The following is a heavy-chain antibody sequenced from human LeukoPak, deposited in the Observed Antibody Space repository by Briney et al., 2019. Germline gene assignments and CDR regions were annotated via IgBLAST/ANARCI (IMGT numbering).Heavy chain of an antibody. D-gene: IGHD1-26*01. J-gene: IGHJ4*02. CDR1: GESLRGHY. CDR2: IYYSGST. CDR3: ARHNSGSYPFDY. Sequence: SETLSLTCAVNGESLRGHYWSWIRQPPGKGLEWIGSIYYSGSTYYNPSLKSRVTISVDTSKNQFSLKLSSVTAADTAVYYCARHNSGSYPFDYWGQGTLVTVSS. V-gene: IGHV4-34*01.